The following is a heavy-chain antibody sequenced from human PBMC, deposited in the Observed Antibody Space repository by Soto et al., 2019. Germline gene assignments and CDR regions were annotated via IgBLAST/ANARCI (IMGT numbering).Heavy chain of an antibody. D-gene: IGHD2-2*02. CDR2: IIPIFGTA. CDR3: AAGYCSSTSCYNPPLGYYCYYGMDV. J-gene: IGHJ6*02. Sequence: ASVKVSCKASGGTFSSYAISWVRQAPGQGLEWMGGIIPIFGTANYAQKFQGRVTITADESTSTAYMELSSLRSEDTALYYCAAGYCSSTSCYNPPLGYYCYYGMDVWGQGTTVTVSS. CDR1: GGTFSSYA. V-gene: IGHV1-69*13.